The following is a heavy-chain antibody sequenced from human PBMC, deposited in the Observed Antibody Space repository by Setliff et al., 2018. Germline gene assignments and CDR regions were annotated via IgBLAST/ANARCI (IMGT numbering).Heavy chain of an antibody. V-gene: IGHV4-59*03. CDR1: GGSFSDYY. D-gene: IGHD2-8*02. CDR2: IYYGGST. J-gene: IGHJ4*02. CDR3: TVYNTGSSKDHY. Sequence: SETLSLTCAVYGGSFSDYYWIWIRQPPGKGLEWIGYIYYGGSTNYNPSLNSRVAISVDTSKNQFSLKLSSATAADTALYYCTVYNTGSSKDHYWGQGTPVTVSS.